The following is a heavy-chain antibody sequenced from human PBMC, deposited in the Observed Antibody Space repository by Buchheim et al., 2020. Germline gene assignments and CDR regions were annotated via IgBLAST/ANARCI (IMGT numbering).Heavy chain of an antibody. D-gene: IGHD3-9*01. Sequence: EVRLVESGGGLVQPGGSLRLSCAASGFTVSSNYMSWVRQAPGKGLEWVSVIYSGGSTYYADSVKGRFTISRDNSKNTLYLQMNSLRAEDTAVYYCARDALPYDILTGYYNGWYFDLWGRGTL. CDR3: ARDALPYDILTGYYNGWYFDL. CDR1: GFTVSSNY. V-gene: IGHV3-66*01. CDR2: IYSGGST. J-gene: IGHJ2*01.